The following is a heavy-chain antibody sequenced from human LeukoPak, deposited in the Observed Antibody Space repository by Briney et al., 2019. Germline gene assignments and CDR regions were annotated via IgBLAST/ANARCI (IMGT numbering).Heavy chain of an antibody. Sequence: GSLRLSFAASGFTFRNYNKFLARQAPGKGMEVVSYITSSSNTVHYADSVKGRFTLSRDNAKSSLYLQMNSLRAEDTAIYYCARLLSGWYLADYWGQGTLVTVSS. CDR3: ARLLSGWYLADY. CDR2: ITSSSNTV. D-gene: IGHD6-19*01. CDR1: GFTFRNYN. J-gene: IGHJ4*02. V-gene: IGHV3-48*01.